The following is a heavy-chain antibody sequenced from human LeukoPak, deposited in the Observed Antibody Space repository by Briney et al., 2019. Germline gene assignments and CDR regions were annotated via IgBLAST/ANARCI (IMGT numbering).Heavy chain of an antibody. Sequence: TSETLSLTCTVSGGSISSYYWSWIRQPPGKGLEWIGYIYYSGSTNYNPSLKSRVTISVDTSKNQFSLKLSSVTAADTAVYYCARAQPPYYYDSSYAFDIWGQGTMVIVSS. V-gene: IGHV4-59*01. CDR1: GGSISSYY. J-gene: IGHJ3*02. CDR2: IYYSGST. CDR3: ARAQPPYYYDSSYAFDI. D-gene: IGHD3-22*01.